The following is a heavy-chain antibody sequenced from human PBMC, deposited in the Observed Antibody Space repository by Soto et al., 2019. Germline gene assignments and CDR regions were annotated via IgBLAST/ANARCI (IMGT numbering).Heavy chain of an antibody. J-gene: IGHJ4*02. D-gene: IGHD6-13*01. V-gene: IGHV4-59*01. CDR3: AKDISLAAAGTFDY. CDR1: GGSISSYY. CDR2: IYYSGSI. Sequence: SETLSLTCTVSGGSISSYYWSWIRQPPGKGLEWIGYIYYSGSIGYADSVKGRFTISRDNAKNSLYLQMNSLRAEDTALYYCAKDISLAAAGTFDYWGQGTLVTVSS.